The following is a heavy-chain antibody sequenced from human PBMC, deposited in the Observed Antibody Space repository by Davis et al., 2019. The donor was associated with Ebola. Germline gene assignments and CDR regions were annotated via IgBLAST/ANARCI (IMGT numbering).Heavy chain of an antibody. D-gene: IGHD2-8*01. CDR1: GFTFSSYC. J-gene: IGHJ3*01. CDR3: ARDPPVSIGSDAFDV. V-gene: IGHV3-23*01. Sequence: GESLKISCAASGFTFSSYCMSWVRQAPGKGLEWVSSISGSGGSTYYADSVKGRFTISRDNAKNSLYLQMNSLRDEDTAVYYCARDPPVSIGSDAFDVWGRGTMVTVSS. CDR2: ISGSGGST.